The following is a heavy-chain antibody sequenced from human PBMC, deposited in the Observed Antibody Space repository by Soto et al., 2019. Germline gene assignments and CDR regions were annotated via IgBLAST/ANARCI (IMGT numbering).Heavy chain of an antibody. D-gene: IGHD3-22*01. Sequence: SETLSLTCAVYGGSFSGYYWSWIRQPPGKGLEWIGEINHSGSTNYNPSLKSRVTISVDTSKNQFSLKLSSVTAADTAVYYCVRAYYDSSGYYHFDYWGQGTLVTVSS. CDR2: INHSGST. CDR1: GGSFSGYY. J-gene: IGHJ4*02. V-gene: IGHV4-34*01. CDR3: VRAYYDSSGYYHFDY.